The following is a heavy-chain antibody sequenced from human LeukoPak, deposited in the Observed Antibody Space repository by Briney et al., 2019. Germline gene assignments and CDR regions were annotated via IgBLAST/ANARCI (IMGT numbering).Heavy chain of an antibody. CDR3: ARLNYDILTGYYPDY. CDR1: GGSFSDYY. Sequence: PSETLSLTCAVYGGSFSDYYWSWIRQPPGKGLEWIGEINHSGSTNYNPSLKSRVTISVDTAKNQFSLKLSSVTAADTAVYYCARLNYDILTGYYPDYWGQGTLVTVSS. D-gene: IGHD3-9*01. J-gene: IGHJ4*02. V-gene: IGHV4-34*01. CDR2: INHSGST.